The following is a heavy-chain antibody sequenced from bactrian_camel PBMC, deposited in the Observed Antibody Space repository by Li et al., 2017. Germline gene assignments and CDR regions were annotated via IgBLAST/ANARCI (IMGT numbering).Heavy chain of an antibody. Sequence: HVQLVESGGGSVQAGGSLTLSCVASGDIDDSNCVAWFRQAPGKEREAVARFFRRGGDGTYYPDSVRGRFTASQDFVENTIYLQMSNLKPEDSAMYYCARAAGLCYTRITRGPEFWSAGFGYWGQGTQVTVS. CDR3: ARAAGLCYTRITRGPEFWSAGFGY. CDR1: GDIDDSNC. CDR2: FFRRGGDGT. V-gene: IGHV3S63*01. D-gene: IGHD2*01. J-gene: IGHJ6*01.